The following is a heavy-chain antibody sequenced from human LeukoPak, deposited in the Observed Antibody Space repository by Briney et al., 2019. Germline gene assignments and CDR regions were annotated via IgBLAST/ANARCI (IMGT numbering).Heavy chain of an antibody. CDR2: ISYDGSNK. Sequence: PGGSLRLSCAASGFTFSSYAMHWVRQAPGKGLEWVAVISYDGSNKYYADSVKGRFTISRDNSKNTLYLQMNSLRAEDTAVYYCARDKPYYYGSGNFDYWGQGTLVTVSS. D-gene: IGHD3-10*01. CDR1: GFTFSSYA. V-gene: IGHV3-30*04. J-gene: IGHJ4*02. CDR3: ARDKPYYYGSGNFDY.